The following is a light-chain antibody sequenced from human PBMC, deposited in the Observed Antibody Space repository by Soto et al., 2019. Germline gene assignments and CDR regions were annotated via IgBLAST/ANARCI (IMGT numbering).Light chain of an antibody. CDR3: QQYGSSTFT. V-gene: IGKV3-20*01. CDR1: QSVSSSY. CDR2: GAS. Sequence: EIVLTQSPGTLSLSPGERATLSCRASQSVSSSYLAWYQQKPGQAPMLLIHGASSWATGIPARFSGSGSGTDFTLTISSLEPEDFAVYYCQQYGSSTFTFGPGTKVDIK. J-gene: IGKJ3*01.